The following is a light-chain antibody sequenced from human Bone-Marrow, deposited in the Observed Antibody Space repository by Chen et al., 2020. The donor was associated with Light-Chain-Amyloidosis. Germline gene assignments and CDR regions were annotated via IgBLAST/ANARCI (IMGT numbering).Light chain of an antibody. Sequence: SYVLTHPSPVSVAPGQTATIACGGNTIGSTSVHWYQQTPGQAPLLVVYDDSDRPSGIPERLSGSNSGNTATLTISRVEAGDEADYYCQVWDRSSDRPVFGGGTKLTVL. CDR3: QVWDRSSDRPV. J-gene: IGLJ3*02. CDR1: TIGSTS. V-gene: IGLV3-21*02. CDR2: DDS.